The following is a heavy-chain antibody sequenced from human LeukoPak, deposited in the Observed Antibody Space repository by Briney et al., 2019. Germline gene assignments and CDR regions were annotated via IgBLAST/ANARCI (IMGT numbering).Heavy chain of an antibody. J-gene: IGHJ4*02. CDR3: ARGGSYTDISD. Sequence: ASVKVSCKVSGYTLTELSMHWVRQAPGKGLEWMGGFDPEDGETIYAQKFQGRVTMTRDTSTSTVYMELSSLRSEDTAVYYCARGGSYTDISDWGQGTLVTVSS. CDR1: GYTLTELS. D-gene: IGHD1-26*01. CDR2: FDPEDGET. V-gene: IGHV1-24*01.